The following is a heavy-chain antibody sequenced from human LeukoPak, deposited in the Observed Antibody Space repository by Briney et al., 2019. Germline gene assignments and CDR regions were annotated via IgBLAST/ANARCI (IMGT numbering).Heavy chain of an antibody. V-gene: IGHV1-69*05. D-gene: IGHD2-15*01. Sequence: SVKVSCKASGGTFSSYAISWVRQAPGQGREWMGRIIPIFGTANYAQKSQGRVTITTDESTSTAYMELSSLRSEDTAVYYCAREAVVVVAASNWFDPWGQGTLVTVSS. CDR3: AREAVVVVAASNWFDP. CDR2: IIPIFGTA. CDR1: GGTFSSYA. J-gene: IGHJ5*02.